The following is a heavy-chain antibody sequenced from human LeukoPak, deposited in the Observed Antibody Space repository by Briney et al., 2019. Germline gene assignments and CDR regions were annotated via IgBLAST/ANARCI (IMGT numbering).Heavy chain of an antibody. CDR1: GHTFTNYH. CDR3: ARGGQRWLQFPYDY. J-gene: IGHJ4*02. CDR2: ITPRGGIT. V-gene: IGHV1-46*01. Sequence: ASVKVSCKASGHTFTNYHIHWVRQAPGQGLDWMGIITPRGGITYYAQKFQGRVTMTRDTSTSTIYMELSSLRSEDTAVYYCARGGQRWLQFPYDYWGQGTVVTVSS. D-gene: IGHD5-24*01.